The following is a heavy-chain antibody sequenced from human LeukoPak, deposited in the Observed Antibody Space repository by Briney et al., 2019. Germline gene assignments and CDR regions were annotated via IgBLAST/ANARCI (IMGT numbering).Heavy chain of an antibody. Sequence: TSQTLSLTCGISGDSVSSNNGAWNWIRQSPSRGLEWLGRTYYRSKWYDDYAGSVQGRITISPDTSKNQFSLHLYSVTPEDTAVYYCTRDVGNGGWYTLDYWGQGTLVTVSS. CDR1: GDSVSSNNGA. D-gene: IGHD6-19*01. CDR3: TRDVGNGGWYTLDY. V-gene: IGHV6-1*01. CDR2: TYYRSKWYD. J-gene: IGHJ4*02.